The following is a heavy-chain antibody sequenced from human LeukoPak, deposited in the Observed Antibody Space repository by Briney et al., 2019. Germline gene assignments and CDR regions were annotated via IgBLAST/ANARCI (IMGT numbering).Heavy chain of an antibody. J-gene: IGHJ5*02. D-gene: IGHD2-15*01. CDR2: MHEDGSEK. V-gene: IGHV3-7*01. CDR1: GFTFSDSS. CDR3: AKTQGYYDA. Sequence: GGSLRLSCVVSGFTFSDSSMSWVRQAPGRGLEWVAKMHEDGSEKYYLDSVKGRFTISRDNARNSLYLQMNSLRADDTAVYYCAKTQGYYDAWGQGALVTVSS.